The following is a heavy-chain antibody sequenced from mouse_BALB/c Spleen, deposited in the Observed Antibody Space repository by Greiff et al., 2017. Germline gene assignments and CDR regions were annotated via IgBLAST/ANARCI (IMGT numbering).Heavy chain of an antibody. Sequence: QVQLKESGPQLVRPGASVKISCKASGYSFTSYWMHWVKQRPGQGLEWIGMIDPSDSETRLNQKFKDKATLTVDKSSSTAYMQLSSPTSEDSAVYYCASNYGSSYWFAYWGQGTLVTVSA. CDR2: IDPSDSET. CDR3: ASNYGSSYWFAY. CDR1: GYSFTSYW. V-gene: IGHV1S126*01. J-gene: IGHJ3*01. D-gene: IGHD1-1*01.